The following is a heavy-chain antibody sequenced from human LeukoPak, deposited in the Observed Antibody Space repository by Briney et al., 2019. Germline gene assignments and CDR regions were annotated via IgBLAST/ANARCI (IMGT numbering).Heavy chain of an antibody. CDR3: ARTHWYSSGYDAFDI. D-gene: IGHD6-19*01. J-gene: IGHJ3*02. CDR2: IYYSGST. Sequence: SETLSLTCSVSCGSISSSSYYWGWIRQPPGKGLEWIGSIYYSGSTYYNPSLKSRVTISVDTSKNQFSLKLSSVTAADTAVYYCARTHWYSSGYDAFDIWGQGTMVTVSS. V-gene: IGHV4-39*07. CDR1: CGSISSSSYY.